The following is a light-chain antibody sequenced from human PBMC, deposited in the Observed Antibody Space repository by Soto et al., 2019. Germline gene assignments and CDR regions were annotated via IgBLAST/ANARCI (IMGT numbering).Light chain of an antibody. CDR2: DVN. Sequence: QCVLTQPASVSGSPGQSSTISCTGTRSDIGAYNFVSWYQQHPGEVPKLILYDVNVRPSGVSNRFSGSKSGNTASLTISGLQAEDEADYYCTSWTTSTTMIFGGGTKLTVL. CDR1: RSDIGAYNF. CDR3: TSWTTSTTMI. V-gene: IGLV2-14*03. J-gene: IGLJ2*01.